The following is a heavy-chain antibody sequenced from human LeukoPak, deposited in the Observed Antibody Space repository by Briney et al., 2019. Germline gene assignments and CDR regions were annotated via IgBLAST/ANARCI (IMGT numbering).Heavy chain of an antibody. CDR2: IGSSSSVI. V-gene: IGHV3-48*02. D-gene: IGHD3-9*01. CDR1: GFTFSSYW. J-gene: IGHJ4*02. Sequence: GGSLRLSCAASGFTFSSYWMYWVRQAPGKGLEWLSYIGSSSSVIHYADSVKGRFTISRDNAKNSLYLQMNSLRDEDTAVYYCARDQDWAFDYWGQGTLVTVSS. CDR3: ARDQDWAFDY.